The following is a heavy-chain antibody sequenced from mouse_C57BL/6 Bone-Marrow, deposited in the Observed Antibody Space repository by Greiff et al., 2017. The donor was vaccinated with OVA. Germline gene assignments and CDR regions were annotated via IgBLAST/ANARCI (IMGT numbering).Heavy chain of an antibody. D-gene: IGHD1-1*01. Sequence: VKVVESGPGLVAPSQSLSITCTVSGFSLTSYAISWVRQPPGKGLEWLGVIWTGGGTNYNSALKSRLSISKDNSKSQVFLKMNSLQTDDTARYYCARNTPYYYGSSSYAMDYWGQGTSVTVSS. CDR3: ARNTPYYYGSSSYAMDY. J-gene: IGHJ4*01. V-gene: IGHV2-9-1*01. CDR1: GFSLTSYA. CDR2: IWTGGGT.